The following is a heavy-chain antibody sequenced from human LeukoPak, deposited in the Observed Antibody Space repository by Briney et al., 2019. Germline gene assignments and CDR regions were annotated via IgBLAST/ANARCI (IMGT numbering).Heavy chain of an antibody. CDR3: ARGGGIAAAFDI. V-gene: IGHV3-21*01. J-gene: IGHJ3*02. CDR2: ISSSSSYI. D-gene: IGHD6-25*01. CDR1: GFTFSRNG. Sequence: KSGGSPRLSCAASGFTFSRNGMTWVRQAPGKGLEWVSSISSSSSYIYYADSVKGRFTISRDNAKNSLYLQMNSLRAEDTAVYYCARGGGIAAAFDIWGQGTMVTVSS.